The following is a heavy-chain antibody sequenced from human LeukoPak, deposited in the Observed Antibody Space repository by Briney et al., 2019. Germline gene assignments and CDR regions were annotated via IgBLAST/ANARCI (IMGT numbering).Heavy chain of an antibody. J-gene: IGHJ5*02. V-gene: IGHV1-2*02. D-gene: IGHD3-9*01. CDR2: INPNSGGT. Sequence: GASVKVSCKASGYTFTAYDMHWVRQAPGQGLEWMGWINPNSGGTDCAQEFQGRVSMTRDTSISTAYMELSRLRSDDTAVYYCGSDSSYRGLTLREGFLNWFDPWGQGTLVTVSS. CDR1: GYTFTAYD. CDR3: GSDSSYRGLTLREGFLNWFDP.